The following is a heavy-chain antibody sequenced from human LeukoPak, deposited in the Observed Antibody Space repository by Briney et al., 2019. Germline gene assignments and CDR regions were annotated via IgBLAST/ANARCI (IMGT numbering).Heavy chain of an antibody. V-gene: IGHV4-31*03. CDR1: GGSISSGGYY. CDR2: IYYSGST. J-gene: IGHJ4*02. D-gene: IGHD5-12*01. CDR3: AGGEYSGSFDY. Sequence: SETLSLTCTVSGGSISSGGYYWSWIRQLPGKGLEWIGYIYYSGSTYYNPSLKSRVTISVDTSKNQFSLKLSSVTAADTAVYYCAGGEYSGSFDYWGQGTLVTVSS.